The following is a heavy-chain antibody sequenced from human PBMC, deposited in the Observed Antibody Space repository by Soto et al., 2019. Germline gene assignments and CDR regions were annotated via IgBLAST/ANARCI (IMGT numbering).Heavy chain of an antibody. CDR3: ARGGNWNYDY. Sequence: PSETLSLTCTVSGGSISSGGYYWSWIRQHPGKGLEWIGYIYYSGSTYYNPSLKSRVTISVDTSKNQFSLKLSSVTAADTAVYYCARGGNWNYDYWGQGTLVTVSS. CDR2: IYYSGST. CDR1: GGSISSGGYY. J-gene: IGHJ4*02. D-gene: IGHD1-7*01. V-gene: IGHV4-31*03.